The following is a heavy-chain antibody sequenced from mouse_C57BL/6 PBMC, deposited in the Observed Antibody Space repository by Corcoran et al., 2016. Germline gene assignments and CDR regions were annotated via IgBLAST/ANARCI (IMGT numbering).Heavy chain of an antibody. D-gene: IGHD1-1*01. CDR2: INTYSGVP. CDR1: GYTFTTYG. CDR3: ARLIGSSYGYAMDY. V-gene: IGHV9-3*01. J-gene: IGHJ4*01. Sequence: QIQLVQSGPELKKPGETVKISCKASGYTFTTYGMSWVKQAPGKGLKWMGWINTYSGVPTYADDFKGRFAFSLETSASTAYLQINNLKNEDTATYFCARLIGSSYGYAMDYWGQGTSVTVSS.